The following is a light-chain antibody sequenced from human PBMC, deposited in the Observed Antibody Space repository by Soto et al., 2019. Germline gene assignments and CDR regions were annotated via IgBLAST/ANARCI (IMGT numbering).Light chain of an antibody. CDR1: SSDVGGYNY. J-gene: IGLJ1*01. CDR3: SSYAGSNNFGV. V-gene: IGLV2-8*01. Sequence: QSALTQPPSASGSPGQSVTISCTGTSSDVGGYNYVSWYQQHPGKAPKLMIYEVSKRPSGVPDRFSGSKSGNTASLTVSGLQAEDDADYYCSSYAGSNNFGVFGTGTKVTVL. CDR2: EVS.